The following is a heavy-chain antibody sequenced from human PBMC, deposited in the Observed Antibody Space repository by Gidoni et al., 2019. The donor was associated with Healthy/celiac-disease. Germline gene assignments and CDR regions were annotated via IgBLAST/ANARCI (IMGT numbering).Heavy chain of an antibody. Sequence: QVQLVESGGGVVQPGRSLRLSCAASGFTFSSYGMHWVRQAPGKGLEWVAVIWYDGSNKYYADSVKGRFTISRDNSKNTLYLQMNSLRAEDTAVYYCARDIYGDYEEASYYYGMDVWGQGTTVTVSS. CDR2: IWYDGSNK. CDR1: GFTFSSYG. D-gene: IGHD4-17*01. CDR3: ARDIYGDYEEASYYYGMDV. V-gene: IGHV3-33*01. J-gene: IGHJ6*02.